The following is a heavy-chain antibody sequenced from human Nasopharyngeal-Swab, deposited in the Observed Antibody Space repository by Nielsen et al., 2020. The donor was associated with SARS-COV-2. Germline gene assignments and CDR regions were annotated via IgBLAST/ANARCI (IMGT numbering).Heavy chain of an antibody. CDR2: ISYDGSNK. J-gene: IGHJ6*03. V-gene: IGHV3-30*14. CDR3: ARGGRGSQYYMDV. Sequence: SCAASGFTFSSYAMHWVRQAPGKGLEWVAVISYDGSNKYYADSVKGRFTISRENAKNSLYLQMNSLRAGDTAVYYCARGGRGSQYYMDVWGKGTTVTVSS. D-gene: IGHD1-26*01. CDR1: GFTFSSYA.